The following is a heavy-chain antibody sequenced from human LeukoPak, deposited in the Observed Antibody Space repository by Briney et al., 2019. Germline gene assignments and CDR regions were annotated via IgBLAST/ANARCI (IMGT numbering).Heavy chain of an antibody. CDR1: GFTFSSYS. Sequence: GVSLRLSCAASGFTFSSYSMNWVRQAPGKGLEWVSYMSSGRGGSIYSVDSVKGRFSITRKNEKNSLYLKMNRLRDENTAVYHCARDDSWAFDIWGQGAMVTVSS. CDR3: ARDDSWAFDI. J-gene: IGHJ3*02. V-gene: IGHV3-48*02. D-gene: IGHD2-15*01. CDR2: MSSGRGGSI.